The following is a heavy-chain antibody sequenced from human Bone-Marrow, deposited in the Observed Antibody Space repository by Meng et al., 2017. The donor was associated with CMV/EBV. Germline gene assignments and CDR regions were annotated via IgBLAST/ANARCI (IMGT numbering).Heavy chain of an antibody. Sequence: GGSLRLSCAASGFTFSSYGMHWVRQAPGKGLEWVAFIRYDGSNKYYADSVKGRFTISRDNSKNTLYLQMNSLRAEDTAVYYCARELYSDIVVVPAAPLDYWGQGTLVTVSS. CDR3: ARELYSDIVVVPAAPLDY. CDR2: IRYDGSNK. D-gene: IGHD2-2*01. J-gene: IGHJ4*02. V-gene: IGHV3-30*02. CDR1: GFTFSSYG.